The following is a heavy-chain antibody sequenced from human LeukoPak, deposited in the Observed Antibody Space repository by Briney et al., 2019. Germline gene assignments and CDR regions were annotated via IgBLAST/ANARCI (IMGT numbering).Heavy chain of an antibody. Sequence: GGSLRLSCAASGFTFGSYAMSWVRQAPGKGLEWVSAISGSGGSTYYADSVKGRFTISRDNSKKTLYLQMNSLRAEDTAVYYCAKDRELLDGMDVWGQGTTVTVSS. CDR1: GFTFGSYA. V-gene: IGHV3-23*01. J-gene: IGHJ6*02. CDR3: AKDRELLDGMDV. D-gene: IGHD1-26*01. CDR2: ISGSGGST.